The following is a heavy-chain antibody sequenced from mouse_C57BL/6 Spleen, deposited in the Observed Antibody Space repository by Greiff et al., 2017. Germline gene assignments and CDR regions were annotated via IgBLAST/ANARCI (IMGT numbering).Heavy chain of an antibody. J-gene: IGHJ2*01. CDR3: ARSGGVTAGVDY. CDR2: IYPSDRYT. V-gene: IGHV1-69*01. Sequence: VQLQQPGAELVMPGASVKLSCKASGYPFTSYWMHWVKQKPGQGLEWIGEIYPSDRYTNYNQKFKGKSTLTVNKSSSTAYMQISRLTSEDAAVYYCARSGGVTAGVDYWGQGTTLTVSS. D-gene: IGHD2-2*01. CDR1: GYPFTSYW.